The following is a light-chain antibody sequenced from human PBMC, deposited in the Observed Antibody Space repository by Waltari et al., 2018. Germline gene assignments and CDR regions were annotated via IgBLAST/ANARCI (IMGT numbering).Light chain of an antibody. CDR2: YKAVSDK. V-gene: IGLV5-45*03. J-gene: IGLJ3*02. CDR1: SGVNVISYN. CDR3: MIWYRGVWV. Sequence: QAVLTQPSSLSASPGASASPTCTLRSGVNVISYNIYWYQQKAGSPPQFLLRYKAVSDKQQGSGVPSRFAGSKDASANVGILLISGLRSEDEADYYCMIWYRGVWVSGGGTQLTVL.